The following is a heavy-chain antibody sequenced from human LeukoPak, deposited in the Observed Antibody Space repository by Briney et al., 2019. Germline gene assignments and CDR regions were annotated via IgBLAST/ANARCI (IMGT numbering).Heavy chain of an antibody. CDR1: GGSISSYY. Sequence: PSETLSLTCTVSGGSISSYYWSWIRQPPGKGLEWIGYIYYSGSTNYNPSLKSRVTISVDTSKNQFSLKLSSVTAADTAVYYCARVGYSSRSTSDYWGQGTLVTVSS. CDR3: ARVGYSSRSTSDY. CDR2: IYYSGST. D-gene: IGHD6-13*01. V-gene: IGHV4-59*01. J-gene: IGHJ4*02.